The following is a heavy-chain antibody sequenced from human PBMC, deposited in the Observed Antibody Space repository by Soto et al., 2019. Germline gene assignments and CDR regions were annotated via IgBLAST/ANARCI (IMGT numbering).Heavy chain of an antibody. CDR3: ARAEAVLVYRYFDD. D-gene: IGHD3-16*02. CDR1: GGSISSGDYY. Sequence: QVQLQESGPGLEKPSQTLSLTGTVSGGSISSGDYYWSWIRQPPAKGLEWIGYIYHSGSTFYNPSLKSRVTISVDTSKNQFSLKLSSVTAADTAVYYCARAEAVLVYRYFDDWGQGTLVTVSS. CDR2: IYHSGST. V-gene: IGHV4-30-4*01. J-gene: IGHJ4*02.